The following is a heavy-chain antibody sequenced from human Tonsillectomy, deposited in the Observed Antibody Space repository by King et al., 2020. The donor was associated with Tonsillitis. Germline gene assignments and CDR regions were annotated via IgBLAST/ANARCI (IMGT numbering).Heavy chain of an antibody. D-gene: IGHD2-2*01. V-gene: IGHV4-39*01. CDR1: GGSISSSSSY. CDR2: LYYSGGT. CDR3: AGQKYYARIDNSTNTDHYDGMDV. Sequence: LQLQESGPGLVKPSETLSLTCTVSGGSISSSSSYWGWIRQPPGKGLEWIGSLYYSGGTVSNPSLKSRLTISRDKSQNQFSLRLSSVTAADTAVYYCAGQKYYARIDNSTNTDHYDGMDVWGQGTSVIVSS. J-gene: IGHJ6*02.